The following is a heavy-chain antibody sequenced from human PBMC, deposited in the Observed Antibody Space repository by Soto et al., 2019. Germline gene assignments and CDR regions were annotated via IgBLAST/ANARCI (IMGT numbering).Heavy chain of an antibody. CDR3: ARGLSLERRGMFDY. V-gene: IGHV7-4-1*01. J-gene: IGHJ4*02. Sequence: ASVKVSCKASGYTFTSYAMNWVRRAPGQGLEWMGWINTNTGNPTYAQGFTGRFVFSLDTSVSTAYLQICSLKAEDTAVYYCARGLSLERRGMFDYWGQGTLVTVSS. CDR2: INTNTGNP. D-gene: IGHD1-1*01. CDR1: GYTFTSYA.